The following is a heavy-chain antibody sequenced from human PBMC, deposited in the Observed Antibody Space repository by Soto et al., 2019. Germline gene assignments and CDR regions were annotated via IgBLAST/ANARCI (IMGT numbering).Heavy chain of an antibody. Sequence: SGPTLVNPTPTLTLTCTFSGFSLSTSGMCVSWVRQPPGKALEWLARIDWDDDKFYSTSLKTRLTISKDTSKNQVVLTMTNMDPVDTATYYCSRSPLRLTVTMYYYYGMDVWGQGTAVTVSS. CDR2: IDWDDDK. D-gene: IGHD4-17*01. V-gene: IGHV2-70*17. CDR3: SRSPLRLTVTMYYYYGMDV. J-gene: IGHJ6*02. CDR1: GFSLSTSGMC.